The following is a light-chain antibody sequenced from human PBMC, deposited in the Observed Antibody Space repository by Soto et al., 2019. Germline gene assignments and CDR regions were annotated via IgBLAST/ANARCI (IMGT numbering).Light chain of an antibody. CDR1: QGISSY. CDR2: AAS. V-gene: IGKV1-9*01. J-gene: IGKJ5*01. CDR3: QQLNSYPTT. Sequence: DIHLTQSPSFLSASVGDRVTITCRAIQGISSYLAWYQQKPGKAPKLLIYAASTLQSGVPSRFRGSGSGTEFTLTISRLQPEDFETYYCQQLNSYPTTFGQGTRLEIK.